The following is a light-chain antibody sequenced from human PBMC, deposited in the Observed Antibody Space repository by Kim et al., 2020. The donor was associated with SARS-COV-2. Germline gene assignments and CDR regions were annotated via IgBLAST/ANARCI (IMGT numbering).Light chain of an antibody. Sequence: AATGDRVTITWRASQGISSYLAWYQQKPGKAPKLLIYAASTLQSGVPSMFSGSGSGTDFTLTISCLQSEDFATYYCQQYYSYPRTFGQGTKVDIK. CDR2: AAS. J-gene: IGKJ1*01. CDR1: QGISSY. CDR3: QQYYSYPRT. V-gene: IGKV1-8*01.